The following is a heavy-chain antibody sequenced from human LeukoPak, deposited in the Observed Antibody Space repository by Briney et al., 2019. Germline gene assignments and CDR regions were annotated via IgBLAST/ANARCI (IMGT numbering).Heavy chain of an antibody. CDR3: ARRTTVVTPGAFDI. Sequence: SETLSLTCAVSGGSISSSNWWSWVRQPPGEGLEWIGEIYHSGSTNYNPSLKSRVTISVDKSKNQFSLKLSSVTAADTAVYYCARRTTVVTPGAFDIWGQGTMVTVSS. D-gene: IGHD4-23*01. V-gene: IGHV4-4*02. CDR1: GGSISSSNW. CDR2: IYHSGST. J-gene: IGHJ3*02.